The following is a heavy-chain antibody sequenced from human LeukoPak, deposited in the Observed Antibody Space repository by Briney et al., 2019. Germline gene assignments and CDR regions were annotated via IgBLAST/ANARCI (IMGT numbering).Heavy chain of an antibody. V-gene: IGHV4-34*01. J-gene: IGHJ4*02. Sequence: SETLSLTCAVYGGSFSGYYWSWIRQPPGKGLEWIGEINHSGSTNYNPSLKSRVTISVDTSKNQFSLKLSSVTAADTAVYYCARHVELLWFGESYFDYWGQGTLVTVSS. D-gene: IGHD3-10*01. CDR1: GGSFSGYY. CDR2: INHSGST. CDR3: ARHVELLWFGESYFDY.